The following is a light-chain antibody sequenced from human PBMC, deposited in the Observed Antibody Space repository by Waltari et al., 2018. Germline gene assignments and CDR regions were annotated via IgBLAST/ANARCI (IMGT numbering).Light chain of an antibody. CDR3: CSYVGINIYWV. CDR2: DIN. V-gene: IGLV2-11*01. Sequence: QSALTQPRSVSGSPGQSVTISCTGTSSDVGGYNYVSWYQQHPDKAPKLIIYDINKRPSGVPDRFSGSKSGNTASLTISGLQAEDEADYYCCSYVGINIYWVFGGGTKLTVL. J-gene: IGLJ3*02. CDR1: SSDVGGYNY.